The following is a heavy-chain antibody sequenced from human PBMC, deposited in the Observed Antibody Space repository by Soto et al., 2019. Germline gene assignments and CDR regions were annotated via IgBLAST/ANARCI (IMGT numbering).Heavy chain of an antibody. CDR2: IGHSRTYI. Sequence: WRSLGLSCASSGFTVSSYTFAWVRQAPGEGLEWVSSIGHSRTYIYYADSIKGRFTVSRDNDNNSLFLQMDSLRVEDTAVYYCARVKVGVTGWRHFDHWGQGALVTVSS. V-gene: IGHV3-21*01. CDR3: ARVKVGVTGWRHFDH. CDR1: GFTVSSYT. D-gene: IGHD1-26*01. J-gene: IGHJ4*02.